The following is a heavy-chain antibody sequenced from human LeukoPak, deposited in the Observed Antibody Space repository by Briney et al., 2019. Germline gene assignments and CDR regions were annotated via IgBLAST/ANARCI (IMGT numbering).Heavy chain of an antibody. CDR2: ISAYNGNT. Sequence: ASVKVSCKASGYTFTSYGISWVRQAPGQGLEWMGWISAYNGNTNYAQKLQGRVTMTTDTSTSTAYMELRSLRSDDTAVYYCARQYSSSWYAHYYMDVWGKGTTVTISS. J-gene: IGHJ6*03. CDR3: ARQYSSSWYAHYYMDV. V-gene: IGHV1-18*01. CDR1: GYTFTSYG. D-gene: IGHD6-13*01.